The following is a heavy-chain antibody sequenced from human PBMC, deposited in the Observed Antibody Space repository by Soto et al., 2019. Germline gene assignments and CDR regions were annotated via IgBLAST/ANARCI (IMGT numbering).Heavy chain of an antibody. D-gene: IGHD3-9*01. V-gene: IGHV3-23*01. CDR3: AKGGNDILTAYSD. Sequence: PGGSLSLSCAASGFTFSNYAMTWVRQAPGKGLEWVSGISGSGGSIYYADSVKGRLTISRDYSENTLYLQMNSLRADDTAIYHCAKGGNDILTAYSDWGQGTLVTVSS. J-gene: IGHJ4*02. CDR2: ISGSGGSI. CDR1: GFTFSNYA.